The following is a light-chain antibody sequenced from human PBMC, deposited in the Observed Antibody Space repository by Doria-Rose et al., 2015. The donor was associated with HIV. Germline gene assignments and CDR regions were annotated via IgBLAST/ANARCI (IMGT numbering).Light chain of an antibody. CDR3: QQYNSYSPWT. CDR2: KAS. V-gene: IGKV1-5*03. Sequence: DIRLTQSPSTLSASVGDSVTITCRASQSITRWLAWYQQKPVKAPKLLIYKASLLESGVPSRFSGSGSGTEFHLTISSLQPDDFATYYCQQYNSYSPWTFGPGTKLKIK. CDR1: QSITRW. J-gene: IGKJ2*02.